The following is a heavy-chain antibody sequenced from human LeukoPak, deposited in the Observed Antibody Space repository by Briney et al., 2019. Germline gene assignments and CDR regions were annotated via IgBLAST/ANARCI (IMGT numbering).Heavy chain of an antibody. Sequence: PGGSLRLSCAASGFTFNDFAMHWVRQAPGRGLEWVSGISWNSAGIAYADSVKGRFTISRDNAKNSLYLQMSSLSPEDTALYYCAKVEVGYDSSGYSYFDYWGQGTLVTVSS. CDR3: AKVEVGYDSSGYSYFDY. CDR2: ISWNSAGI. V-gene: IGHV3-9*01. J-gene: IGHJ4*02. CDR1: GFTFNDFA. D-gene: IGHD3-22*01.